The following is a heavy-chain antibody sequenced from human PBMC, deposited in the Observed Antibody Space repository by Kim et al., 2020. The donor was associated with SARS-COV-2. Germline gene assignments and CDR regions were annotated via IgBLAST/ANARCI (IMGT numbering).Heavy chain of an antibody. V-gene: IGHV4-34*01. Sequence: SETLSLTCAVYGESFSGYYWTWIRQPPGKGLEWIGEGHHSGSTNYNPSLKSRVTITTDTSKNQFSLRLRSLTAADTGFYFCARGVSNSSAWELDYWGRGSVVT. CDR2: GHHSGST. CDR1: GESFSGYY. CDR3: ARGVSNSSAWELDY. D-gene: IGHD6-19*01. J-gene: IGHJ4*02.